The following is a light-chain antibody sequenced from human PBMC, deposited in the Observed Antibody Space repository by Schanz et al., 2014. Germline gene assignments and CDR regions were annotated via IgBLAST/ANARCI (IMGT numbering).Light chain of an antibody. V-gene: IGKV3-11*01. CDR2: DAS. Sequence: EIVLTQSPATLSLSPGERATLSCRASQSVSSYLAWYQHKPGQAPRLLIYDASNRATGIPARFSGSVSGTDFSLTISYLEPEDFAVYYCQQRSNWPWTFGQGTKVEIK. CDR3: QQRSNWPWT. J-gene: IGKJ1*01. CDR1: QSVSSY.